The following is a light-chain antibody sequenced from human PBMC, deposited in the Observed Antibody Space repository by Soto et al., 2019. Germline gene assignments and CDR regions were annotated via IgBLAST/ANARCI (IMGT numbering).Light chain of an antibody. CDR3: VLYMGSGIWV. V-gene: IGLV8-61*01. J-gene: IGLJ3*02. CDR1: SGSFSTSYY. CDR2: STN. Sequence: QAVVTQEPSFSVSPGGTVTLTCGLSSGSFSTSYYPSWYQQTPGQALRTLIYSTNTRSSWVPDRFSGSILGNKAALTITGAKADDESDYYCVLYMGSGIWVFGGGTKLTVL.